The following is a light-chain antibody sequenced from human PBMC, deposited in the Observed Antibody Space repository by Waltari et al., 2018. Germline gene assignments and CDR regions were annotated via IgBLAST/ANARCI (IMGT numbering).Light chain of an antibody. CDR3: QQYYSTPLT. CDR1: QSGLYSSNNKNN. Sequence: DIVMTQSPDSLAVSLGERATINCKSSQSGLYSSNNKNNLAWYQQNPGQPPKLLIYWASTRESGVPDRFSGSGSGTDFTLTISSLQAEDVAVYYCQQYYSTPLTFGGGTKVEIK. J-gene: IGKJ4*01. CDR2: WAS. V-gene: IGKV4-1*01.